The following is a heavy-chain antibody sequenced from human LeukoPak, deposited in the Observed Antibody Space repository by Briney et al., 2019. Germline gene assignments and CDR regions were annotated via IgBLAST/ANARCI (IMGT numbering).Heavy chain of an antibody. D-gene: IGHD4-17*01. V-gene: IGHV3-30*18. CDR3: AKLHTVTTAFLGLDAFDI. CDR2: ISYDGSNK. CDR1: GFTFSSYG. Sequence: GGSLRLSCAASGFTFSSYGMHWVRQAPGKGLEWVAVISYDGSNKHYADSVKGRFTISRDNSKNTLYLQMNSLRAEDTAVYYCAKLHTVTTAFLGLDAFDIWGQGTMVTVSS. J-gene: IGHJ3*02.